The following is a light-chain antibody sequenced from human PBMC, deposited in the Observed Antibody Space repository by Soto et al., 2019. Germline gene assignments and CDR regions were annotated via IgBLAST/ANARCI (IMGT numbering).Light chain of an antibody. CDR1: QSVSSY. Sequence: EIVLTQSPATLSLSPGERATLSCRASQSVSSYLAWYQQKPGQAPSLLIYDASNRATGIPARFSGSGSGTDFTITISSIEPEYFAVYYCQQRSNWLLTFVGGTKVEIK. CDR2: DAS. J-gene: IGKJ4*01. V-gene: IGKV3-11*01. CDR3: QQRSNWLLT.